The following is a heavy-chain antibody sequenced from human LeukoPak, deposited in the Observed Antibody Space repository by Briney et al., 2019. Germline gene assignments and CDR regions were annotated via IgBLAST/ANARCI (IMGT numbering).Heavy chain of an antibody. J-gene: IGHJ3*02. CDR2: IYHSGST. CDR1: GGSISSSNW. V-gene: IGHV4-4*02. CDR3: ARPRRDGYRNPRFGAFDI. D-gene: IGHD5-24*01. Sequence: PSGTLSLTCAVSGGSISSSNWWSWVRQPPGKGLEWIGEIYHSGSTNYNPSLKSRVTISVDESKNQFSLKLSSVTAADTAVYYCARPRRDGYRNPRFGAFDIWGQGTMVTVSS.